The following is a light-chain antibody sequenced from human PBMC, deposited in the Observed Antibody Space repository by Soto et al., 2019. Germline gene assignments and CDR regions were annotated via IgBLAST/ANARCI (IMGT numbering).Light chain of an antibody. Sequence: QSVLTQPASVSGSPGQSITISCTGTSGDIGSYNRVSWYQQHPGKAPKLIIYEVTDRPSGVSNRLPGSKSGNTASLTISGLQAEDEAEYYCSSYTNINTRACVFGTGTKVTVL. CDR2: EVT. V-gene: IGLV2-14*01. J-gene: IGLJ1*01. CDR3: SSYTNINTRACV. CDR1: SGDIGSYNR.